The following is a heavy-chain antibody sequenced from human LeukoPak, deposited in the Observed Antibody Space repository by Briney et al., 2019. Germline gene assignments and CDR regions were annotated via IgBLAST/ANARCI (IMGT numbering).Heavy chain of an antibody. Sequence: SVKVSCKASGCTXSSYAISWVRQPPGQGLEWMGGIIPIFGTANYAQKFQGRVTITADESTCTAYMEVSSLRSGDTAVYYCARGVVVVAATTLGPLDSWGQGILVTVSS. V-gene: IGHV1-69*13. CDR3: ARGVVVVAATTLGPLDS. CDR1: GCTXSSYA. CDR2: IIPIFGTA. J-gene: IGHJ4*02. D-gene: IGHD2-15*01.